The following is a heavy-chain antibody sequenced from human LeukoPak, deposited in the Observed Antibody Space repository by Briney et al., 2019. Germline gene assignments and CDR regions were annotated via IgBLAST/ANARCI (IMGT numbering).Heavy chain of an antibody. CDR3: ARAARTIISCSWYY. J-gene: IGHJ4*02. Sequence: GGSLRLSCAASGFTFSSYGMHWVRQAPGKGLEWVAVIWYDGSNKYYADSVKGRFTISRDNSKNTLYLQMNSLRAEDTAVYYCARAARTIISCSWYYWGQGTLVTVSS. D-gene: IGHD6-13*01. CDR1: GFTFSSYG. CDR2: IWYDGSNK. V-gene: IGHV3-33*01.